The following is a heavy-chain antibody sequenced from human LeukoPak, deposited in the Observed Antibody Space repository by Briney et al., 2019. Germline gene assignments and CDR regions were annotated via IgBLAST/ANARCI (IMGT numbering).Heavy chain of an antibody. V-gene: IGHV3-23*02. J-gene: IGHJ4*02. CDR3: AKRAYSNYFDY. CDR1: GFTFSNYA. D-gene: IGHD4-11*01. Sequence: GGSLRLSCAASGFTFSNYAMSWVRQAPGKGLEWVSSISGTGGTTYYGDSVKGRFTISRDNSKNTVDLQMNSLRAEDTAVYYCAKRAYSNYFDYWGQGTLVTVSS. CDR2: ISGTGGTT.